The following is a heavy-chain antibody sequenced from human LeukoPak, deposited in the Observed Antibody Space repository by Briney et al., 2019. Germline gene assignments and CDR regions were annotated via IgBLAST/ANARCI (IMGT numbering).Heavy chain of an antibody. CDR3: ARHGGRYNWSPSD. V-gene: IGHV4-39*01. Sequence: SETLSLTCTVSGGSISSSVYYWGWIRQPPGKGLEWIGSVYYSGSTSGTTYYNTSLESRVTISVDTSQSQFSLKLSSVSAADTAVYYCARHGGRYNWSPSDWGQGTLVTVSS. J-gene: IGHJ4*02. CDR2: VYYSGSTSGTT. CDR1: GGSISSSVYY. D-gene: IGHD1-20*01.